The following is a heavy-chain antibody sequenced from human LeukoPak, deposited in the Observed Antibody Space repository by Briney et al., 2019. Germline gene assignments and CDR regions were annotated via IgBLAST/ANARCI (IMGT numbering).Heavy chain of an antibody. V-gene: IGHV4-59*08. Sequence: SETLSLTCTVSGGSISSYYWSWIRQPPGKGLEWIGYIYYSGSTNYNPSLKSRVTISVDTSKNQFSLKLSSVTAADTAVYYCASYRWTHLDYWGQGTLVTVSS. J-gene: IGHJ4*02. CDR3: ASYRWTHLDY. CDR1: GGSISSYY. CDR2: IYYSGST. D-gene: IGHD1-26*01.